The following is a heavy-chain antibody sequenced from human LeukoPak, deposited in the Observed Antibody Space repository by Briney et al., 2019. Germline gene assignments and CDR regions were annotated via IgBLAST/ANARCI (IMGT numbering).Heavy chain of an antibody. D-gene: IGHD3-10*01. CDR1: GGSISSGSYY. V-gene: IGHV4-61*02. J-gene: IGHJ6*03. CDR3: AREGKITTVRGVIRYYYMDV. CDR2: IFTSGST. Sequence: SETLSLTSTVSGGSISSGSYYWSWIRQPAGKGLEWIGRIFTSGSTKYNPSLKSRVTISVDTSKNQFSLKLSSVTAADTAVYYCAREGKITTVRGVIRYYYMDVWGKGTTVTISS.